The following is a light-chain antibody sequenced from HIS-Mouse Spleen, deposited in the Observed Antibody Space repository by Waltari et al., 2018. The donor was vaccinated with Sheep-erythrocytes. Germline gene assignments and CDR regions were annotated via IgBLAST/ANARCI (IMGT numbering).Light chain of an antibody. CDR1: RSDVGSYNL. CDR3: CSYAGSSTYVV. CDR2: EGS. J-gene: IGLJ2*01. V-gene: IGLV2-23*01. Sequence: QSALTQPASVSGSPGQSITIPCTGTRSDVGSYNLVSWYQQQPGKAPKLMIYEGSKRPSGVSNRFSGSKSGNTASLTISGLQAEDEADYYCCSYAGSSTYVVFGGGTKLTVL.